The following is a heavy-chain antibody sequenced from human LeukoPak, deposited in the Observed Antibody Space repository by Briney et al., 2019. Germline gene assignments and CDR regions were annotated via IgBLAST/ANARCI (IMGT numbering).Heavy chain of an antibody. Sequence: PGGSLRLSCVASGFGLNNAWVSWVRQAPGKGLEWVGRIKGKADGETTDDAAFVKGRFSISRDSSKNTVHLNMNNLESEDTGMYFCATSELAVDHFEYWGQGTLVTVSS. V-gene: IGHV3-15*01. CDR3: ATSELAVDHFEY. J-gene: IGHJ4*02. CDR2: IKGKADGETT. CDR1: GFGLNNAW. D-gene: IGHD1-1*01.